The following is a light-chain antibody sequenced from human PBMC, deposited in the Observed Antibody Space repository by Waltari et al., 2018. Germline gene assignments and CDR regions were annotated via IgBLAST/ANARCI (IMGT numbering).Light chain of an antibody. Sequence: QSALTQPASVSGSPGQSITISCTGTSSDIDSYNFVSWYQQHPGRAPKLMIYDVSDRPSGVSNRFSGSKSGNTASLTISGLQAEDEADYYCSSYSNTSPLYVVFGGGTKLTVL. J-gene: IGLJ3*02. CDR2: DVS. CDR1: SSDIDSYNF. V-gene: IGLV2-14*03. CDR3: SSYSNTSPLYVV.